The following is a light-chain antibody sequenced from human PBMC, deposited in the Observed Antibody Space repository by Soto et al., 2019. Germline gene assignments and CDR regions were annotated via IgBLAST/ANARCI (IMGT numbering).Light chain of an antibody. CDR2: VAS. J-gene: IGKJ5*01. CDR1: QSISRY. V-gene: IGKV1-39*01. CDR3: QQSYGNTIT. Sequence: DIQMTQSPSSLSASVGDRATITWAASQSISRYLNWYQQKPGKAPNLLRYVASSLQSEVPSRFSGSGSGTDLTITITSMQNEDFETYYCQQSYGNTITFGQGTRLEI.